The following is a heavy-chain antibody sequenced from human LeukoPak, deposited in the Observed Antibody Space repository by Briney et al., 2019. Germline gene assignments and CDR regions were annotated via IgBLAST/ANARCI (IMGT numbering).Heavy chain of an antibody. J-gene: IGHJ4*02. CDR2: INPNSGGT. D-gene: IGHD2-2*01. CDR1: GYTFTSYY. V-gene: IGHV1-2*02. CDR3: ARGYCSSTSCRSSNHDY. Sequence: ASVKVSCKASGYTFTSYYMHWVRQTPGQGLQWIAWINPNSGGTNYAQKFQGRVTMTRDTSISTAYMELSRLRSDDTAVYYCARGYCSSTSCRSSNHDYWGQGTLVTVSS.